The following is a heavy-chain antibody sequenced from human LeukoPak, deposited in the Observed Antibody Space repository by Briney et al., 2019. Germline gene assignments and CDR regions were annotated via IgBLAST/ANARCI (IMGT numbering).Heavy chain of an antibody. Sequence: PSETLSLTCTVSGGSISSNNYFWGWIRQPPGKGLEWIGSIYDSGSTYYNPSLKSRVTIPVDTSKNQFSLKLNSVTAADTAMYYCQSRFLEWLLDYWGQGTLVTVSS. CDR2: IYDSGST. CDR3: QSRFLEWLLDY. D-gene: IGHD3-3*01. J-gene: IGHJ4*02. CDR1: GGSISSNNYF. V-gene: IGHV4-39*01.